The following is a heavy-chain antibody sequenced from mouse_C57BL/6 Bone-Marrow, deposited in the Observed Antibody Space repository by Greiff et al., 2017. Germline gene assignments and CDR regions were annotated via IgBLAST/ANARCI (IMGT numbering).Heavy chain of an antibody. CDR3: ARYGILLNRDGVDY. D-gene: IGHD4-1*01. V-gene: IGHV7-3*01. J-gene: IGHJ2*01. CDR1: GFTFTDYY. Sequence: DVMLVESGGGLVQPGGSLSLSCAASGFTFTDYYMSWVRQPPGKALEWLGFIRNKANGYTTEYSASVKGRFTISRDNSQSILYLQMNALRAEDSATYYCARYGILLNRDGVDYWGQGTTLTDSS. CDR2: IRNKANGYTT.